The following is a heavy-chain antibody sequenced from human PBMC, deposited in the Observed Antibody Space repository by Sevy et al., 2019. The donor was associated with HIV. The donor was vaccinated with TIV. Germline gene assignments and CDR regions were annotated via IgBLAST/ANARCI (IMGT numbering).Heavy chain of an antibody. J-gene: IGHJ6*02. Sequence: GGSLRLSCAASAFTFSDYYMSWIRQAPGKGLEWVSYISSSGSTIYYADSVKGRFTLSRDNAKNSLYLQMNSLRAEDTAVYYWVIGSGSYYNEDYYYYGMDVWGQGTTVTVSS. CDR2: ISSSGSTI. D-gene: IGHD3-10*01. CDR1: AFTFSDYY. CDR3: VIGSGSYYNEDYYYYGMDV. V-gene: IGHV3-11*01.